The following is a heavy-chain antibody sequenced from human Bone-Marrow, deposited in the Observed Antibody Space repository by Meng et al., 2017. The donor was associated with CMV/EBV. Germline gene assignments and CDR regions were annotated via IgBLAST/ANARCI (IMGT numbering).Heavy chain of an antibody. V-gene: IGHV1-2*02. Sequence: ASVKVSCKASGYTFTGYYMHWVRQAPGQGLEWMGWINPNSGGTNYAQKLQGRVTMTTDKSTSTAYMELSSLRSEDTAVYYCARDRGPYYYYGMDVWGQGTTVTVSS. CDR3: ARDRGPYYYYGMDV. J-gene: IGHJ6*02. CDR2: INPNSGGT. CDR1: GYTFTGYY.